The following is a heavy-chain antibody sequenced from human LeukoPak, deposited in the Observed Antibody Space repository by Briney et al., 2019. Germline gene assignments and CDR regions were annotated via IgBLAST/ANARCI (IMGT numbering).Heavy chain of an antibody. J-gene: IGHJ4*02. CDR1: GFTFSDYY. Sequence: GGCLRLSCAASGFTFSDYYMTWIRQAPGKGLEWLSYISGSGSYTNYADSVKGRFTTSRDNAKNSLYLQMNSLRAEDTAVYHCARVGSIAAAGTPDYWGQGTLVTVSA. CDR3: ARVGSIAAAGTPDY. V-gene: IGHV3-11*06. D-gene: IGHD6-13*01. CDR2: ISGSGSYT.